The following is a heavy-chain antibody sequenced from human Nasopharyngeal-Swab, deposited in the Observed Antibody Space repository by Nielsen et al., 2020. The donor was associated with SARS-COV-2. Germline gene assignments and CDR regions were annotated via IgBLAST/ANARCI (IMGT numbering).Heavy chain of an antibody. CDR2: SRNKANSYTT. V-gene: IGHV3-72*01. J-gene: IGHJ6*02. D-gene: IGHD6-13*01. Sequence: GESLKISCAASGFTFSAYYMDWVRQAPGKGLEWVGRSRNKANSYTTEYAASVKGRLTISRDDSKNSLYLQMISQRTEDTSLYYCARDLISSWTSGLDVWGQGTTVIVSS. CDR1: GFTFSAYY. CDR3: ARDLISSWTSGLDV.